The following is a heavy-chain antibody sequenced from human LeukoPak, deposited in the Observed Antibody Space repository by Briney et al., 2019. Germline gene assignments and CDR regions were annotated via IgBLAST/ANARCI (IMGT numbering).Heavy chain of an antibody. CDR2: INAGNGNT. V-gene: IGHV1-3*01. Sequence: GASVKVSCKASGYTFTSYAMHWVRQAPGQRLEWMGWINAGNGNTKYSQKFQGRVTITRDTSASTAYMELSSLRSEDTAVYYCARVICGGDCYSGETTLYGMDVWGQGTTVTVSS. D-gene: IGHD2-21*02. CDR1: GYTFTSYA. J-gene: IGHJ6*02. CDR3: ARVICGGDCYSGETTLYGMDV.